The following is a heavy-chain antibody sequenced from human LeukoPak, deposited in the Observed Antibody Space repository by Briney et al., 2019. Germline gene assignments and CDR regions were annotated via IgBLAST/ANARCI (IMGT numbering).Heavy chain of an antibody. Sequence: PGGSLRLSCAVSGFTFSSYEMNWVRQAPGKGLEWGSYISSSGSTIYYADSVKGRFTISRDNAKNSLYLQMNSLRAEDTAVYYCAREPYDSSGYHSEYFDYWGQGTLVTVSS. CDR1: GFTFSSYE. J-gene: IGHJ4*02. CDR2: ISSSGSTI. CDR3: AREPYDSSGYHSEYFDY. V-gene: IGHV3-48*03. D-gene: IGHD3-22*01.